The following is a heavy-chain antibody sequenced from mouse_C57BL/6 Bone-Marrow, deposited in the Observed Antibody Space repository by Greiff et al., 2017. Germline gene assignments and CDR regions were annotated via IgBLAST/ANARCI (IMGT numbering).Heavy chain of an antibody. CDR1: GFTFSSYA. CDR2: ISSGGDYL. J-gene: IGHJ1*03. D-gene: IGHD2-1*01. Sequence: EVQLVESGEGLVKPGGSLKLSCAASGFTFSSYAMSWVRQTPEKRLEWVAYISSGGDYLYYADNVKGRFTISRANARNTLYLQMRSLKSEDTAMYYGTAVYYGNPWYIDVWGTGTTVTVSS. CDR3: TAVYYGNPWYIDV. V-gene: IGHV5-9-1*02.